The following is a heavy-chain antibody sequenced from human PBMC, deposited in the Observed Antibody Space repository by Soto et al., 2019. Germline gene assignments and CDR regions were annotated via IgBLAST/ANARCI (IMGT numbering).Heavy chain of an antibody. CDR2: ISYDGSNK. CDR1: GFTFSSYG. J-gene: IGHJ4*02. CDR3: AKSYSSSHSYFDY. V-gene: IGHV3-30*18. Sequence: GGSLRLSCAASGFTFSSYGMHWVRQAPGKGLEWVAVISYDGSNKYYADSVKGRFTISRDNSKNTLYLQMNSLRAEDTAVYYCAKSYSSSHSYFDYWGQGTLVTVSS. D-gene: IGHD6-6*01.